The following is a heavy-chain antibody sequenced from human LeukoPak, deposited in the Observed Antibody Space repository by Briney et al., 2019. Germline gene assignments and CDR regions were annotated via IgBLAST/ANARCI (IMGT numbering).Heavy chain of an antibody. Sequence: SQTLSLTCAVSGGSISSGGYSWSWIRQPPGKGLEWIGYIYHSGSTYYNPSLKSRVTTSVDRSKNQFSLKLSSVTAADTAVYYCARDFTGVGPFDPWGQGTLVTVSS. CDR3: ARDFTGVGPFDP. D-gene: IGHD7-27*01. V-gene: IGHV4-30-2*01. CDR1: GGSISSGGYS. J-gene: IGHJ5*02. CDR2: IYHSGST.